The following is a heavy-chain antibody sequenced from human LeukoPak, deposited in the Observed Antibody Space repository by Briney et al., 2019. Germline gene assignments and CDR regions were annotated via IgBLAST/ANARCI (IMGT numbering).Heavy chain of an antibody. CDR2: ITNSGNSK. V-gene: IGHV3-48*01. J-gene: IGHJ4*02. Sequence: GGSLRLSCAASEFTFSSYSMNWVRKAPGKGLEWVSYITNSGNSKSYADSVKGRFTISRDNTKNSLYLQMNGLRAEDTAVYYCARTRSSGYLTFGYWGQGILVTVSS. CDR3: ARTRSSGYLTFGY. CDR1: EFTFSSYS. D-gene: IGHD3-22*01.